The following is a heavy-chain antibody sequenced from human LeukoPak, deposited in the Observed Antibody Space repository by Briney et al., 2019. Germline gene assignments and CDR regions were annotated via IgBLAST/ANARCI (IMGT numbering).Heavy chain of an antibody. CDR1: GFTFSSYS. J-gene: IGHJ4*02. CDR2: FSTSSGTI. V-gene: IGHV3-48*01. Sequence: GGSLRLSCAASGFTFSSYSMNWVRQAPGKGLEWISYFSTSSGTISYADSVKGRFTISRDNAKNSLYLQMNSLRAEDTAVYYCARGLYCSGGSCYGRFDYWGQGALVTVSS. CDR3: ARGLYCSGGSCYGRFDY. D-gene: IGHD2-15*01.